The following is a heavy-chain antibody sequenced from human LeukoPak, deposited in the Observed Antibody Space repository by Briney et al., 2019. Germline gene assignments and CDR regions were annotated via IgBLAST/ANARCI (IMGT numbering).Heavy chain of an antibody. CDR1: GFTFSVSG. Sequence: GGSLRLSCAASGFTFSVSGTRTGPQAPGKGLEWVAVIWFDESEKYYRDSVKGRFTISRDNSKSMLCLQMSSLIADDTAVYYCTKDLQGSSYTDFTYWGQGTPVTVSS. CDR3: TKDLQGSSYTDFTY. J-gene: IGHJ4*02. D-gene: IGHD3-10*01. CDR2: IWFDESEK. V-gene: IGHV3-33*03.